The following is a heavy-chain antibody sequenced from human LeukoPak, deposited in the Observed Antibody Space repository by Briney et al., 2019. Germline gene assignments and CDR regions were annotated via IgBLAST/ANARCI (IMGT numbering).Heavy chain of an antibody. J-gene: IGHJ3*02. D-gene: IGHD3-3*01. V-gene: IGHV4-61*05. CDR1: GGSISSSNYY. CDR2: IYYSGST. CDR3: ARGRRAVGAFDI. Sequence: SETLSLTCTVSGGSISSSNYYWGWIRQPPGKGLEWIGYIYYSGSTNYNPSLKSRVTISVDTSKNQFSLKLSSVTAADTAVYYCARGRRAVGAFDIWGQGTMVTVSS.